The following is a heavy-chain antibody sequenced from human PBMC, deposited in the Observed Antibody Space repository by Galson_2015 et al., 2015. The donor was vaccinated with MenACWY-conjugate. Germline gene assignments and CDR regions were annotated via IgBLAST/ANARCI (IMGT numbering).Heavy chain of an antibody. D-gene: IGHD2-2*01. V-gene: IGHV4-34*01. CDR3: ARGDCSSTRCYAAY. J-gene: IGHJ4*02. CDR2: INHSGDT. CDR1: GGSFSGYY. Sequence: PLSLTCAVYGGSFSGYYWNWLRQPPGKGLEWIGEINHSGDTDYNSSLKSRVTISVDTSKNQFSLKLSSVTAADTAVYYCARGDCSSTRCYAAYWGQGTLVTVSS.